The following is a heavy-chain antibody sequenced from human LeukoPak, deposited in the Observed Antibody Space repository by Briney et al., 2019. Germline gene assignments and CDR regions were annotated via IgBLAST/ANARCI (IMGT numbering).Heavy chain of an antibody. CDR2: IYHSGST. CDR3: ARDQGDIVVVPAAHDAFDI. D-gene: IGHD2-2*01. V-gene: IGHV4-4*02. J-gene: IGHJ3*02. CDR1: GGSISSSNW. Sequence: SETLSLTCAVSGGSISSSNWWSWVRQPPGKGLEWIGEIYHSGSTNYNPSLKCRVTISVDKSKNQFSLKLSSVTAADTAVYYCARDQGDIVVVPAAHDAFDIWGQGTMVTVSS.